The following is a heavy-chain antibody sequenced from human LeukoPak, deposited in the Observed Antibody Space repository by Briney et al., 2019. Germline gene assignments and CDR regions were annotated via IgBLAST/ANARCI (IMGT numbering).Heavy chain of an antibody. CDR2: INPNSGGT. J-gene: IGHJ5*02. CDR1: GYTFTGYY. CDR3: ASSRASYDILTGYYTPNNWFDP. Sequence: ASVKVSCKASGYTFTGYYMHWVRQAPGQGLEWMASINPNSGGTNYAQKFQGRVTMTRDTSISTAYMELSRLRSDDTAVYYCASSRASYDILTGYYTPNNWFDPWGQGTLVTVSS. D-gene: IGHD3-9*01. V-gene: IGHV1-2*02.